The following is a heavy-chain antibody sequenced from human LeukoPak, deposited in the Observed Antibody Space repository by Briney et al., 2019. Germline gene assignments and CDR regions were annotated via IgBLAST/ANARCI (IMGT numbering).Heavy chain of an antibody. V-gene: IGHV3-30*19. CDR3: ARGAYSSNWSIGEYLDH. Sequence: PGGSLRLSCAASGFTFSSYGMHWARQAPGKGLEWVAVISDDGSNEFYADSVKGRFTISRDTSKNTVNLQMNSLRAEDTAVYYCARGAYSSNWSIGEYLDHWGQGTLVTVSS. CDR1: GFTFSSYG. J-gene: IGHJ4*02. D-gene: IGHD2-2*01. CDR2: ISDDGSNE.